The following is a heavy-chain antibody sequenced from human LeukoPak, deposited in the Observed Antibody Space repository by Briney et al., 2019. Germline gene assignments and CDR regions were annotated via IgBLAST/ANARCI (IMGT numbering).Heavy chain of an antibody. CDR2: VKGDEIST. CDR1: GFTLSDLW. D-gene: IGHD2-21*01. J-gene: IGHJ3*01. V-gene: IGHV3-74*01. Sequence: GGPLRLSRTPSGFTLSDLWMHWVRQPPGGGLVWVSRVKGDEISTVYADSVKGRFTISRDNAKNTLYLQMNSLRADDTALYYCATGPYSAFELWGQGTMVTVSS. CDR3: ATGPYSAFEL.